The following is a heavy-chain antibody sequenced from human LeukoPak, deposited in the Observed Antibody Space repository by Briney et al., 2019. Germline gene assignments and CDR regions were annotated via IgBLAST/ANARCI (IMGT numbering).Heavy chain of an antibody. D-gene: IGHD1-26*01. J-gene: IGHJ3*01. CDR2: TYSGGNA. CDR1: GASTSAYY. CDR3: GHSKRGGGYYINAFAV. Sequence: SETLSLTSTVSGASTSAYYWSWIRQPPGKGLEWIGYTYSGGNANYNPSLKGRATISIDTSEKQFSQRLTSVTAADTAVYFCGHSKRGGGYYINAFAVWGQGTLVTISS. V-gene: IGHV4-59*01.